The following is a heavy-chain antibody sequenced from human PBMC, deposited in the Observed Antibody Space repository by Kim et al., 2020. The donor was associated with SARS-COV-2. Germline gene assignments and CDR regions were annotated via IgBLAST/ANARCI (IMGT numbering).Heavy chain of an antibody. Sequence: SETLSLTCTVSGGSISSGGYYWSWIRQHPGKGLEWIGYIYYSGSTYYNPSLKSRVTISVDTSKNQFSLKLSSVTAADTAVYYCAVYYYGSGSFSGWGQGTLVTVSS. D-gene: IGHD3-10*01. CDR3: AVYYYGSGSFSG. CDR1: GGSISSGGYY. CDR2: IYYSGST. J-gene: IGHJ4*02. V-gene: IGHV4-31*03.